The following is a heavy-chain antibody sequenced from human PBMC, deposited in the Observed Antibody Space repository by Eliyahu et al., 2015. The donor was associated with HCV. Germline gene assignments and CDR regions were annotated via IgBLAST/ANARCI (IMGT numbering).Heavy chain of an antibody. CDR3: AKDRSGGQGD. D-gene: IGHD3-10*01. V-gene: IGHV3-30*18. CDR2: ISYDGSNK. CDR1: GFTFSSYG. Sequence: CAASGFTFSSYGMHWVRQAPGKGLEWVAVISYDGSNKYYADSVKGRFTISRDNSKNTLYLQMNSLRAEDTAVYYCAKDRSGGQGDWGQGTLVTVSS. J-gene: IGHJ4*02.